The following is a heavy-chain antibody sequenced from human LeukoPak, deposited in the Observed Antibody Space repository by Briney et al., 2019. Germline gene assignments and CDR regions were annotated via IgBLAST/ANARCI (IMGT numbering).Heavy chain of an antibody. Sequence: GRSLRLSCAASGFTFDDYAMHWVRQAPGKGLEWVSGISWNSGSIGYADSVKGRFTISRDNAKNSLYLQMNSLRAEDTALYYCAKAGSKANDWFDPWGQGTLVTVSS. V-gene: IGHV3-9*01. J-gene: IGHJ5*02. D-gene: IGHD3-10*01. CDR1: GFTFDDYA. CDR2: ISWNSGSI. CDR3: AKAGSKANDWFDP.